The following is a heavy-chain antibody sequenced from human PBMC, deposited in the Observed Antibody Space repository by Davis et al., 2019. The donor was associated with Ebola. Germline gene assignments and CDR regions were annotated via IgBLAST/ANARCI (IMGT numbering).Heavy chain of an antibody. Sequence: GGSLRLSCAASGFTFSSYAMSWVRQAPGKGLDWVSAISGSGGSTYYADSVKGRFTISRDNSKNTLYLQMNSLRAEDTAVYYCAKGLTTVTTGGWFDPWGQGTLVTVSS. CDR3: AKGLTTVTTGGWFDP. J-gene: IGHJ5*02. D-gene: IGHD4-17*01. V-gene: IGHV3-23*01. CDR2: ISGSGGST. CDR1: GFTFSSYA.